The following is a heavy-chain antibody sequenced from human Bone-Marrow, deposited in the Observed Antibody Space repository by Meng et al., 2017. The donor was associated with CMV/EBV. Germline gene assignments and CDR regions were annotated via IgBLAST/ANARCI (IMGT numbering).Heavy chain of an antibody. Sequence: GGSLRLSCKVSGFSVGISYMNWVRQAPGKGLEWVSVICSGDTTHYADSVKGRFIISRDNSMNTLYLQMDSLRAEDTAVYYCVVGHDSRKVADWGQGKRVTGSS. V-gene: IGHV3-53*01. CDR2: ICSGDTT. D-gene: IGHD2-15*01. CDR3: VVGHDSRKVAD. J-gene: IGHJ4*02. CDR1: GFSVGISY.